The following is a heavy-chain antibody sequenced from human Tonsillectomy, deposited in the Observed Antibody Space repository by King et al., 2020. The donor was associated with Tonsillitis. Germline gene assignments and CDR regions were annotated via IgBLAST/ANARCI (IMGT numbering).Heavy chain of an antibody. D-gene: IGHD2-21*02. CDR1: GFTFSSYA. CDR2: ISGSGCST. J-gene: IGHJ4*02. Sequence: VQLVESGGGLVQPGGSLRLSCAASGFTFSSYAMSWVRQAPGKGLEWVSAISGSGCSTYYADSVKGRFTISRDNSKNTLYLQMNSLRAADTAVCYCANPLAECGGACQNYFVHWGQGTRVTVSS. V-gene: IGHV3-23*04. CDR3: ANPLAECGGACQNYFVH.